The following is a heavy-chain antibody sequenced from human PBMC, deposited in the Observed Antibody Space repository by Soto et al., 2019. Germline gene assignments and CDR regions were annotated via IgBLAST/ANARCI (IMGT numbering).Heavy chain of an antibody. D-gene: IGHD1-26*01. CDR3: AGAWYEDY. J-gene: IGHJ4*02. Sequence: EVQLLESGGGLIQPGGSLRLSCAASGFTFSSYAMTWVRQAPGKGLEWVSVISSGGNTYYADSGKGRFTISRDNSKNMAYLQTDSLRADDTAVYYCAGAWYEDYWGQGTLVTVSS. CDR1: GFTFSSYA. CDR2: ISSGGNT. V-gene: IGHV3-23*01.